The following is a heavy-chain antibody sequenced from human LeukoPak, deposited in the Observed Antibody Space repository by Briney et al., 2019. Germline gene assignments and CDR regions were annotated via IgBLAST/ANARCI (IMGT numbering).Heavy chain of an antibody. Sequence: ASVKVSCKPPGYTFTTNPISWVREAPGQGLEWMGWTSAYNGNTNYAQKFQGRVTITADESTSTAYMELSSLRSEDTAVYYCARAVNPYDSSGYYSYYFDYWGQGTLVTVSS. D-gene: IGHD3-22*01. CDR3: ARAVNPYDSSGYYSYYFDY. V-gene: IGHV1-18*01. J-gene: IGHJ4*02. CDR2: TSAYNGNT. CDR1: GYTFTTNP.